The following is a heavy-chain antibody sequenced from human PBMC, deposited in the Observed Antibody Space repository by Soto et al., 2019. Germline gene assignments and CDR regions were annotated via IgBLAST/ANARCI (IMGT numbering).Heavy chain of an antibody. CDR2: INHSGST. J-gene: IGHJ4*02. D-gene: IGHD4-17*01. Sequence: SETLSLTCAVYGESFSGCYWSWIRQPPGKGLEWIGEINHSGSTNYNPSLKSRVTISVDTSKNQFSLKLSSVTAADTAVYYCARSTTEIDYWGQGTLVTVSS. CDR3: ARSTTEIDY. CDR1: GESFSGCY. V-gene: IGHV4-34*01.